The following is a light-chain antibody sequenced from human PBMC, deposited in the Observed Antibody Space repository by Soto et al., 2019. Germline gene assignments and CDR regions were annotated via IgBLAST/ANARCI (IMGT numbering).Light chain of an antibody. Sequence: QSVLTQPPSASGTPGQRVTISCSGRSSNIGTNTVNWYQQLPGTAPKLLIYSNNQRPAGVPDRFSGSKSGTSASLAISGLQSEDEAADYCAACDDSLNGPVFGGGTKVTVL. V-gene: IGLV1-44*01. CDR2: SNN. CDR1: SSNIGTNT. J-gene: IGLJ2*01. CDR3: AACDDSLNGPV.